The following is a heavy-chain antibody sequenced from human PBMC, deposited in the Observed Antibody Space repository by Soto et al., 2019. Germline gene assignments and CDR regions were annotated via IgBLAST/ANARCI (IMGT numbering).Heavy chain of an antibody. Sequence: ASVKVSCKASGYTFTGYYMHWVRQAPGQGLEWMGWINPNSGGTNYAQKFQGWVTMTRDTSISTAYMELSRLRSDDTAVYYCARGGVDTAMEEVDYWGQGTLVTVSS. CDR1: GYTFTGYY. J-gene: IGHJ4*02. CDR3: ARGGVDTAMEEVDY. V-gene: IGHV1-2*04. D-gene: IGHD5-18*01. CDR2: INPNSGGT.